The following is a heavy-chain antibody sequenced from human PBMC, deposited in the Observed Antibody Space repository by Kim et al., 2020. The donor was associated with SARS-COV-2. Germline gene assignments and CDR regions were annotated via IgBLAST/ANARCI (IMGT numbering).Heavy chain of an antibody. D-gene: IGHD6-19*01. CDR3: AKGGSGWTYYYYGMDV. Sequence: DSVQCRFTITRDNAKNSLYLQMNSLRAEDTALYYCAKGGSGWTYYYYGMDVWGQGTTVTVSS. J-gene: IGHJ6*02. V-gene: IGHV3-9*01.